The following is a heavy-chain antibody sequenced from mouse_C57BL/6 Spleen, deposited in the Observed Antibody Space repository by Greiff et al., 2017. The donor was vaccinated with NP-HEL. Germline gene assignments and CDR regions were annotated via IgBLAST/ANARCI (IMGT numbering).Heavy chain of an antibody. CDR3: AKVTPGSSLYYFDY. J-gene: IGHJ2*01. D-gene: IGHD1-1*01. Sequence: VQLQQPGAELVKPGASVKLSCKASGYTFTSYWMHWVKQRPGQGLEWIGMIHPNSGSTNYNEKFKSKATLTVDKSSSTAYMQLSSLTSEDSAVYYCAKVTPGSSLYYFDYWGQGTTLTVSS. CDR1: GYTFTSYW. CDR2: IHPNSGST. V-gene: IGHV1-64*01.